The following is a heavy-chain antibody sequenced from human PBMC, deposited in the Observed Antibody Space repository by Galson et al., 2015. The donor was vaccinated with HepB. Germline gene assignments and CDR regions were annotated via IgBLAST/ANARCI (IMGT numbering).Heavy chain of an antibody. V-gene: IGHV3-73*01. D-gene: IGHD3-22*01. J-gene: IGHJ3*02. CDR3: TSRDYYDSSGQPQAFDI. Sequence: SLRLSCAAYGFTFSGSAMHWVRQASRKGLEWVGRIRSKANSYATAYAASVKGRFNISSDDSKNTAYLQINSLKTEDTAVYYCTSRDYYDSSGQPQAFDIWGQGTMVTVSS. CDR1: GFTFSGSA. CDR2: IRSKANSYAT.